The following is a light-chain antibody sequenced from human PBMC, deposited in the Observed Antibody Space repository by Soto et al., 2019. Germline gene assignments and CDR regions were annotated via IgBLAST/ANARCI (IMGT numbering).Light chain of an antibody. V-gene: IGKV2-24*01. CDR2: KIP. CDR1: QSLVHSDGNTY. CDR3: MQATQFPHT. Sequence: DIVMTQTPLSSPVTLGQPASISCRSSQSLVHSDGNTYLSWLQQRPGQPPRLLINKIPNRFFGVPVRFSGSGAGTDFTLKISRVEAEDVGVYSCMQATQFPHTFGQGTKLEIK. J-gene: IGKJ2*01.